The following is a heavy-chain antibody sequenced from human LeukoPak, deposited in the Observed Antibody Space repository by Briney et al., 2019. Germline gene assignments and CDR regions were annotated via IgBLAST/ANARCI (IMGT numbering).Heavy chain of an antibody. CDR3: VKDPLYGAEDAFDI. V-gene: IGHV3-64D*09. Sequence: PGGSLRLSCSASGFTFSSYAMHWVRQAPGKGLEYVSAISSNGGSTYYADSVKGRFTISGDNSKNTLNLQMSSLRAEDTAVYYCVKDPLYGAEDAFDIWGQGTMVTVSS. J-gene: IGHJ3*02. CDR1: GFTFSSYA. D-gene: IGHD4-17*01. CDR2: ISSNGGST.